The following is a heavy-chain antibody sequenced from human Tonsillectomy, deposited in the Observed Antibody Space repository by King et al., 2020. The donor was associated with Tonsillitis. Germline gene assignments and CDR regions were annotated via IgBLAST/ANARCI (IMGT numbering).Heavy chain of an antibody. CDR3: AHERLLDAEGGFDY. Sequence: TLKESGPTLVKPKQTLTLTCTFSGFSLNTTAVGVGWIRQPPGNALEWLALIYWDDDKRYSPSLKSRLTITKDTSKSQVVLTMTNMDPVDTATYYCAHERLLDAEGGFDYWGQGTLVTVSS. V-gene: IGHV2-5*02. CDR1: GFSLNTTAVG. J-gene: IGHJ4*02. D-gene: IGHD2-15*01. CDR2: IYWDDDK.